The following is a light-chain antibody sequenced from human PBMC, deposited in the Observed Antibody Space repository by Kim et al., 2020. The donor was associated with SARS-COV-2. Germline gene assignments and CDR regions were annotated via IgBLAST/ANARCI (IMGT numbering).Light chain of an antibody. Sequence: DIQMTQTPSTLSASVGDRVTITCRASQSLSSWLAWYQQLPGKAPKLLISDVSSLQSGVPSRFSGSGSGTEFTLTISSLQPDDFATYSCQQYRTFGKGTKVDSK. CDR2: DVS. V-gene: IGKV1-5*01. CDR3: QQYRT. CDR1: QSLSSW. J-gene: IGKJ1*01.